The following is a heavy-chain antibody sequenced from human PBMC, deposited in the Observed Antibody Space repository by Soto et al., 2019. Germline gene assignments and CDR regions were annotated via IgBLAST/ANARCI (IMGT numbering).Heavy chain of an antibody. J-gene: IGHJ3*02. V-gene: IGHV1-46*03. CDR2: INPSGGST. CDR1: GYTFTSYY. D-gene: IGHD3-9*01. CDR3: ARDDILSGGRGAFDI. Sequence: ASVKVSCKASGYTFTSYYMHWVRQAPGQGLEWMGIINPSGGSTSYAQKFQGRVTMTRDTSTSTVYMELSSLRSEDTAVYYCARDDILSGGRGAFDIWGQGTMVTVSS.